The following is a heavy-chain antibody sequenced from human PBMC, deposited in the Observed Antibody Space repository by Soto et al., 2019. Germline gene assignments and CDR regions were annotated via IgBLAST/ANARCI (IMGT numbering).Heavy chain of an antibody. J-gene: IGHJ4*02. CDR3: AKDTRNTAMVMAY. CDR1: GFAFSTSG. D-gene: IGHD5-18*01. Sequence: GGSLRLSXEASGFAFSTSGMHWVRQAPGKRPEWVAVISSDGSDKYYAGSVKGRFTISRDNSKNTLYLQMNSLRTEDTAVYYCAKDTRNTAMVMAYWGQGALVTVSS. CDR2: ISSDGSDK. V-gene: IGHV3-30*18.